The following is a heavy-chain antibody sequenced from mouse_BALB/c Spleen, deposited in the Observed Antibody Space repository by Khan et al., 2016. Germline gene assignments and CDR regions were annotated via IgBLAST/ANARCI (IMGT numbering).Heavy chain of an antibody. J-gene: IGHJ2*01. Sequence: EVQLQESGPGLVKPSQSLSLTCTVTGYSITSYYAWNLILQFPGNKLEWMVYISYSGSTNYNPSLQSRISITRDNSKNQVFLQMNSASTADTATYYCASRNWDVDYWGQGTTLTVSS. CDR3: ASRNWDVDY. D-gene: IGHD4-1*02. CDR2: ISYSGST. V-gene: IGHV3-2*02. CDR1: GYSITSYYA.